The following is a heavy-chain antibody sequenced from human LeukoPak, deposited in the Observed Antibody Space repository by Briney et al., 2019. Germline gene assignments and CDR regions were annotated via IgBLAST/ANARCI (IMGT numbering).Heavy chain of an antibody. CDR3: ARAVFDNWGPRFYFDS. J-gene: IGHJ4*02. Sequence: ASVKVSCKASGYTFTGYYVHWVRQAPGQGLEWMGWINPNSGGTNFAQRFQGRVTMTRDTSITTAYMELSSLRSDDTAVYYCARAVFDNWGPRFYFDSWGQGTLVPVSS. CDR2: INPNSGGT. V-gene: IGHV1-2*02. CDR1: GYTFTGYY. D-gene: IGHD7-27*01.